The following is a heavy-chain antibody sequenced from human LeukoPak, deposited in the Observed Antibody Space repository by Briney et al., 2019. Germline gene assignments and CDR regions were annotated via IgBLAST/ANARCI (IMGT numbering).Heavy chain of an antibody. CDR1: GDSVSSNSAV. V-gene: IGHV6-1*01. CDR2: TYYRSKWHN. Sequence: SQTLSLTCAISGDSVSSNSAVWNWIRQSPSRGLEWLGRTYYRSKWHNEYAESVKSRISINSDTSKHQFSLQLNSVTPEDTAEYYCAGTTDYSSFLAYWGQGTLVTVSS. CDR3: AGTTDYSSFLAY. J-gene: IGHJ4*02. D-gene: IGHD4-11*01.